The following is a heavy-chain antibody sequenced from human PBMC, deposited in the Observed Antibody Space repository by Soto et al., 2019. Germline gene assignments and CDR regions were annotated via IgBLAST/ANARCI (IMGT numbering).Heavy chain of an antibody. V-gene: IGHV3-33*01. CDR2: IWYDGSNK. D-gene: IGHD5-12*01. Sequence: QVQLVESGGGVVQPGRSLRLSCAASGFTFSSYGMHWVRQAPGKGLEWVAVIWYDGSNKYYADSVKGRFTISRDNSKNTLYLQMNSLRAEDTAVYYCARAEVYSGYPLDSWGQGTLVTVSS. J-gene: IGHJ4*02. CDR3: ARAEVYSGYPLDS. CDR1: GFTFSSYG.